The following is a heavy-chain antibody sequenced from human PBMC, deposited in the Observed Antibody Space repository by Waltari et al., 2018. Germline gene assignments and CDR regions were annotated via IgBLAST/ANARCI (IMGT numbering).Heavy chain of an antibody. V-gene: IGHV4-34*01. CDR3: ARGRYYYDSSAPNRLARYFDL. J-gene: IGHJ2*01. CDR1: VGSFSGYY. Sequence: QVQLQQWGAGLLKPSEPLSLTCAVYVGSFSGYYWSWIRQPPGTGLEWIGEIKHSGSTNYNPSLKSRVTISVDTSKNQFSLKLSSVTAADTAVYYCARGRYYYDSSAPNRLARYFDLWGRGTLVTVSS. CDR2: IKHSGST. D-gene: IGHD3-22*01.